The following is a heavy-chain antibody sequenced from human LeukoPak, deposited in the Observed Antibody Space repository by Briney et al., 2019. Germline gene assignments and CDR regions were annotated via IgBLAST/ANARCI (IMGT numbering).Heavy chain of an antibody. D-gene: IGHD2-2*01. CDR3: AGRQGYCSSTSCSNRFDP. CDR1: GGSISSYY. CDR2: IYYSGST. Sequence: SEALSLTCTVSGGSISSYYWGWIRQPPGKGLEWIGYIYYSGSTNYNPSLKSRVTISVDTSKNQFSLKLSSVTAADTAVYYCAGRQGYCSSTSCSNRFDPWGQGTLVTVSS. J-gene: IGHJ5*02. V-gene: IGHV4-59*01.